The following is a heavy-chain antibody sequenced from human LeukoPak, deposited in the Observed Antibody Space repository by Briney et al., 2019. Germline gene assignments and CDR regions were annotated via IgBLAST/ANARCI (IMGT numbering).Heavy chain of an antibody. J-gene: IGHJ3*02. CDR1: GFTFTTYW. CDR2: IKQDGSEQ. D-gene: IGHD6-19*01. Sequence: GGSLRLSCAASGFTFTTYWMGWVRQAPGKGLEWVANIKQDGSEQYYVDSVKGRFTISRDNAKNSLYLQMNSLRAEDTALYYCAKVPAQWLVPKHDAFDIWGQGTMVTVSS. V-gene: IGHV3-7*03. CDR3: AKVPAQWLVPKHDAFDI.